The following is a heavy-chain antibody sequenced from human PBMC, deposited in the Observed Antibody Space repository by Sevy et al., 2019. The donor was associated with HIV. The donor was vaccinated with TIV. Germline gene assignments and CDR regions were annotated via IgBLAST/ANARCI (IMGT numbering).Heavy chain of an antibody. V-gene: IGHV3-21*01. CDR2: ISSGSSYI. CDR3: ARVDYYDTSASDY. D-gene: IGHD3-22*01. Sequence: GGSLRLSCAASGFTFNYYSMNWVRQAPGKGLEWVGSISSGSSYIKYGDSVKGRFTISRDNAKNSLYLQLNSPRAEDTAISYCARVDYYDTSASDYWGQGTLVTVSS. J-gene: IGHJ4*02. CDR1: GFTFNYYS.